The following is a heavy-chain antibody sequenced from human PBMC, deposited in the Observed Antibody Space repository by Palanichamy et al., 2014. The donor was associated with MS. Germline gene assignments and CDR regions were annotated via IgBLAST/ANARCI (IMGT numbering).Heavy chain of an antibody. Sequence: QVQLVESGGGVVQPGRSLRLSCAASGFTFSSYGMHWVRQAPGKGLEWVAVIWYDGSNKYYADPVKGRFTISRDNSKNTLYLQMNSLRAEDTAVYYCARGLTTVTLSYFDYWGQGTLVTVSS. J-gene: IGHJ4*02. CDR2: IWYDGSNK. V-gene: IGHV3-33*01. CDR3: ARGLTTVTLSYFDY. D-gene: IGHD4-17*01. CDR1: GFTFSSYG.